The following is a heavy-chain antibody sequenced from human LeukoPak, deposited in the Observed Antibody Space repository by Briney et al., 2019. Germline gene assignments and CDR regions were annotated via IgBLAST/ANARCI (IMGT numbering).Heavy chain of an antibody. CDR3: ARVSYCSGGSCYSNWFDP. CDR1: GYTFTSYD. V-gene: IGHV1-8*01. CDR2: MNPNSGNT. D-gene: IGHD2-15*01. J-gene: IGHJ5*02. Sequence: ASVKVSCKASGYTFTSYDINWVRQATGQGLEWMGWMNPNSGNTCYAQKFQGRVTMTRNTSISTAYMELSSLRSEDTAVYYCARVSYCSGGSCYSNWFDPWGQGTLVTVSS.